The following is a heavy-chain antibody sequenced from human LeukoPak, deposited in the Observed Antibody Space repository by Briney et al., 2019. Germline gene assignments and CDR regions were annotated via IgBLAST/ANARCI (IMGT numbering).Heavy chain of an antibody. Sequence: PGGSLRLSCAASGFTFSSYAMSWVRQAPGKGLEWVSAISGSGGSTYYADSVKGRFTISRDNSKNTLYLQMNSLRAEDTAVYYCAKALTRDTAGYYFDYWGQGTLVTVSS. CDR3: AKALTRDTAGYYFDY. CDR2: ISGSGGST. J-gene: IGHJ4*02. V-gene: IGHV3-23*01. D-gene: IGHD5-18*01. CDR1: GFTFSSYA.